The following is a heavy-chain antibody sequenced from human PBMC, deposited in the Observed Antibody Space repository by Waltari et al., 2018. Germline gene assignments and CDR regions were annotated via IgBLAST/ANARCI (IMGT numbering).Heavy chain of an antibody. CDR3: ARDRINRVYSWAGLGYFDY. Sequence: QVQLVQSGAEVKKPGSSVKVSCKASGGTFSSYAISWVRQAPGQGLEWMGGIIPIFGTADYAQKFQGRVTITADKSTSTAYMELSSLRSEDTAVYYCARDRINRVYSWAGLGYFDYWGQGTLVTVSS. V-gene: IGHV1-69*14. J-gene: IGHJ4*02. D-gene: IGHD5-18*01. CDR2: IIPIFGTA. CDR1: GGTFSSYA.